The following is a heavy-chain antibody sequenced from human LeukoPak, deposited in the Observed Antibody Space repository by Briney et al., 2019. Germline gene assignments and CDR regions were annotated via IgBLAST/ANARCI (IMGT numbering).Heavy chain of an antibody. CDR3: ARHGVEYSSSSAENYYYGMDV. CDR1: GYSFTSYW. V-gene: IGHV5-51*01. CDR2: IYPGDSDT. D-gene: IGHD6-6*01. J-gene: IGHJ6*02. Sequence: GESLKISCKGSGYSFTSYWIGWVRQMPGKGLEWMGIIYPGDSDTRYSPSFQGQVTISADKSISTAYLQWSSLKASDTAMYYCARHGVEYSSSSAENYYYGMDVWGQGTTVTVSS.